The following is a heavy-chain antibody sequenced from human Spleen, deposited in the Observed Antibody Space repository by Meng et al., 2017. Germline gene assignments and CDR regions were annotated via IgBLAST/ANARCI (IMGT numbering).Heavy chain of an antibody. Sequence: GESLKISCAASGFTVSHNYMSWVRQAPGKGLEWVSVIYSGGNTYYADSVKGRFTISRDNSKNTVFLQINSLRAENTAVYYCAREDYFDRGVLDALDMWGQGTMVTVSS. J-gene: IGHJ3*02. D-gene: IGHD3-22*01. CDR2: IYSGGNT. CDR1: GFTVSHNY. CDR3: AREDYFDRGVLDALDM. V-gene: IGHV3-66*02.